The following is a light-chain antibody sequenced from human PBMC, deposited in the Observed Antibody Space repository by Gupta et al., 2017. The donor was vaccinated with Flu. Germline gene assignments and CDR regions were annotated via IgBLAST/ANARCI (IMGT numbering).Light chain of an antibody. J-gene: IGLJ1*01. Sequence: TISCTGTNSNYVSWYQQHPGKTPRLIIYDVSERPSGVPDRFSGSKSGNTASLTISGLQAEDEADYYCCSHAVTFYVFGPGTEVTV. CDR1: NSNY. CDR3: CSHAVTFYV. V-gene: IGLV2-11*03. CDR2: DVS.